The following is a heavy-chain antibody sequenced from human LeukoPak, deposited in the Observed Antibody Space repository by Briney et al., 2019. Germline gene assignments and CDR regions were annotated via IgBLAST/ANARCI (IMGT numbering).Heavy chain of an antibody. V-gene: IGHV4-39*07. CDR1: GGSINSGSYH. J-gene: IGHJ4*02. CDR3: ARGGSGYDSHDFDY. Sequence: TSETLSLTCTVSGGSINSGSYHWGWIRQPPGKGLEWIGIIFYSGSTYYNPSLKSRVSISVDTSKNQFSLRLRSVTAADTAVYYCARGGSGYDSHDFDYWGQGALVTVSS. CDR2: IFYSGST. D-gene: IGHD5-12*01.